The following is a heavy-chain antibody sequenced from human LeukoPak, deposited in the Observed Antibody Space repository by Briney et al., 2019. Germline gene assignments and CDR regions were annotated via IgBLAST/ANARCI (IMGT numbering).Heavy chain of an antibody. D-gene: IGHD2-21*02. J-gene: IGHJ6*03. V-gene: IGHV3-49*04. CDR3: TREISHCGGDCYSWHSNYYYYYMDV. CDR1: GFTFGDYV. Sequence: GGSLRLSCTASGFTFGDYVMSWVRQAPGKGLEWVGFIRSKAYGGTTEYAASVKGRFTISRDDSKSIAYLQMNSLKTEDTAVYYCTREISHCGGDCYSWHSNYYYYYMDVWGKGTTVTISS. CDR2: IRSKAYGGTT.